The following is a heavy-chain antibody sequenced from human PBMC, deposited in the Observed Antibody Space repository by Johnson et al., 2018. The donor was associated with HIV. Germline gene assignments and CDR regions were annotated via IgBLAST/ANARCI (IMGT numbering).Heavy chain of an antibody. CDR3: AKWSIVGATFSDAFDI. CDR2: ISGSGGST. CDR1: GFTFSSYA. Sequence: VQLVESGGGVVQPGGSLRLSCAASGFTFSSYAMSWVRQAPGKGLEWVSAISGSGGSTYYGDSVKGRFTISRDNSKNTLYLQMNSLRAEDTAVYYCAKWSIVGATFSDAFDIWGQGTMVTVSS. D-gene: IGHD1-26*01. J-gene: IGHJ3*02. V-gene: IGHV3-23*04.